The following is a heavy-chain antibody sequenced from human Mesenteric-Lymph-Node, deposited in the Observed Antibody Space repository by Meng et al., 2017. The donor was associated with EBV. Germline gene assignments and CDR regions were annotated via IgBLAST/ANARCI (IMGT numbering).Heavy chain of an antibody. J-gene: IGHJ4*02. V-gene: IGHV3-23*04. Sequence: EVQLVVSGGGLVRPGECLSLSCAASGFIYSSQAMSWVRQATGKGLEWVSAIGNSGDATYYADSVKGRFTISRDNAKNTLYLQMNSLRAEDTAIYYCAKMNVQGMIYFDHWGQGTLVTVDS. D-gene: IGHD3-10*02. CDR2: IGNSGDAT. CDR1: GFIYSSQA. CDR3: AKMNVQGMIYFDH.